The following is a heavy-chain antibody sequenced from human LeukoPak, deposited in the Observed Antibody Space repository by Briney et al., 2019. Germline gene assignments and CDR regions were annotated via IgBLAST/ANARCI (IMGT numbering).Heavy chain of an antibody. CDR1: GYTFTGYY. Sequence: ASVRVSCKASGYTFTGYYMHWVRQAPGQGLEWMGWINPNSGGTNYAQKFQGRVTMTRDTSTSTAYMELRSLRSDDTAMYYCARTAAAGTPWDYWGQGTLVTVSS. D-gene: IGHD6-13*01. CDR3: ARTAAAGTPWDY. J-gene: IGHJ4*02. CDR2: INPNSGGT. V-gene: IGHV1-2*02.